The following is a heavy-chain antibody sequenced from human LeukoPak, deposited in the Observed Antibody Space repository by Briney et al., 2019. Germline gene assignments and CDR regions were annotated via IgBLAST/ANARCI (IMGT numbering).Heavy chain of an antibody. D-gene: IGHD5-18*01. J-gene: IGHJ4*02. CDR2: IYYSGST. CDR3: ARVLRAASWRSYDY. V-gene: IGHV4-61*01. CDR1: GGSVSNSLYY. Sequence: PSETLSLTCTVSGGSVSNSLYYWSWIRQPPGKGLEWIGYIYYSGSTNYNPSLKSRVTISIDMSRNQFSLRLNSMTAADTAVYYCARVLRAASWRSYDYWGQGSLVTVSS.